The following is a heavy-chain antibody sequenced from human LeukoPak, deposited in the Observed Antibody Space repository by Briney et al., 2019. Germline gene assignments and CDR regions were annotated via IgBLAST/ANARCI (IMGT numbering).Heavy chain of an antibody. D-gene: IGHD3-10*01. V-gene: IGHV4-39*01. J-gene: IGHJ6*03. CDR2: IYYSGST. CDR1: GGSISSSSYY. CDR3: AKVGSEVGYYYYYYMDV. Sequence: PLETLSLTCTVSGGSISSSSYYWGWIRQPPGKGLEWIGSIYYSGSTYYNPSLKSRVTISVDTSKNQFSLKLSSVTAADTAVYYCAKVGSEVGYYYYYYMDVWGKGTTVTVSS.